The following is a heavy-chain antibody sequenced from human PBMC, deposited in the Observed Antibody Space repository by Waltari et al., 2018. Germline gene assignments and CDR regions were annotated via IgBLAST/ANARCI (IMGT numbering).Heavy chain of an antibody. CDR3: ARIIRDGPSGFYGIAAFDL. CDR1: GFPVSTNY. J-gene: IGHJ3*01. V-gene: IGHV3-53*01. D-gene: IGHD3-22*01. Sequence: DVQLVESGGGLIQPGGSLRLSCSVSGFPVSTNYMTWVRQAPAKGLEWVSVIYSGGNTYYAASVTGRFTISRDNFNNTLFLQMNNLRAEDTAIYYCARIIRDGPSGFYGIAAFDLWGQGTMVTVSS. CDR2: IYSGGNT.